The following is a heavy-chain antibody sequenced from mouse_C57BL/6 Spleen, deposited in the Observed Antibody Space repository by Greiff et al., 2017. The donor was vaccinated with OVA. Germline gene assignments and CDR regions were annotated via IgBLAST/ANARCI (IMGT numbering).Heavy chain of an antibody. D-gene: IGHD1-1*01. J-gene: IGHJ2*01. V-gene: IGHV1-61*01. CDR3: ARGDDYYGSSSYYFDY. CDR2: IYPSDSET. Sequence: VQLQQPGAELVRPGSSVKLSCKASGYTFTSYWMDWVKQRPGQGLEWIGNIYPSDSETHYNQKFKDKATLTVDKSSSTAYMQLSSLTSEDSAVYYCARGDDYYGSSSYYFDYWGQGTTLTVSS. CDR1: GYTFTSYW.